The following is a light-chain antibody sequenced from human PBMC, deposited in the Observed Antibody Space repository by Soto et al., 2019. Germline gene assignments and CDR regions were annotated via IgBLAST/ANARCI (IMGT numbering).Light chain of an antibody. V-gene: IGLV2-8*01. CDR2: DVT. CDR3: SSHAGSATV. Sequence: QSALTQPPSASGSPGQSVTISCTGTSSDVGGYNFVSWHQQHPGKAPKFLIYDVTKRPSGVPDRFSGSKSGNTASLTVSGLQAEDEADYYCSSHAGSATVFGSGTKLTVL. J-gene: IGLJ1*01. CDR1: SSDVGGYNF.